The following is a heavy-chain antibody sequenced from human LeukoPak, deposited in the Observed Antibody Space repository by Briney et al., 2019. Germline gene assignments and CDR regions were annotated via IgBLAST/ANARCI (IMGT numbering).Heavy chain of an antibody. J-gene: IGHJ6*02. D-gene: IGHD3-22*01. CDR2: ISSSGSTI. V-gene: IGHV3-11*01. CDR3: ARALRTQYYYDSSGSPLAYYYGMDV. Sequence: PGGSLRLSCAASGFTFSDYYMSWIRQAPGKGLEWVSYISSSGSTIYYADSVKGRFTISRDNAKNSLYLQMNSLRAEDTAVYYCARALRTQYYYDSSGSPLAYYYGMDVWGQGTTVTVSS. CDR1: GFTFSDYY.